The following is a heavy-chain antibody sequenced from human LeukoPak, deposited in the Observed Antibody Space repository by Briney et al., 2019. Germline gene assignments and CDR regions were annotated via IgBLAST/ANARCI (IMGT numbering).Heavy chain of an antibody. V-gene: IGHV4-39*07. CDR3: ARGSRGYFDWLAGPFDY. J-gene: IGHJ4*02. Sequence: SETLSLTCTVSGGSFASSSYYWGWIRQPPGKGLEWIGSIYYSGSTYYNPSLKSRVIISLDTSKNQFSLQLSSVTAADTAVYCCARGSRGYFDWLAGPFDYWGQGTLVTVSS. CDR2: IYYSGST. CDR1: GGSFASSSYY. D-gene: IGHD3-9*01.